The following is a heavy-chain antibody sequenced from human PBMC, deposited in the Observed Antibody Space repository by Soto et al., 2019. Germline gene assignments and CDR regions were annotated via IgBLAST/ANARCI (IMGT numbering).Heavy chain of an antibody. CDR1: GGSISSSSYY. Sequence: SETLSLTCTVSGGSISSSSYYWGWIRQPPGKGLGWIGSIYYSGSTYYNPSLKSRVTISVDTSKNQFSLKLSSVTAADTAVYYCARSTWSPFYFDYWGQGTLVTVSS. V-gene: IGHV4-39*01. J-gene: IGHJ4*02. D-gene: IGHD1-26*01. CDR3: ARSTWSPFYFDY. CDR2: IYYSGST.